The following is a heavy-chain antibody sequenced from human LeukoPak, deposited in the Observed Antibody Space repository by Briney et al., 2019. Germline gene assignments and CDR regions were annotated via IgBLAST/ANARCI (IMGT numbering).Heavy chain of an antibody. D-gene: IGHD2-2*01. CDR2: INHSGST. CDR3: ATRFLNYCSSTSCPNWFDP. CDR1: GGSFSGYY. J-gene: IGHJ5*02. V-gene: IGHV4-34*01. Sequence: SETLSLTCAVYGGSFSGYYWSWIRQPPGKGLEWIGEINHSGSTNYNPSLKSRVTISVDTSKNQFSLKLSSVTAADTAVYYCATRFLNYCSSTSCPNWFDPWGQGTLVTVSS.